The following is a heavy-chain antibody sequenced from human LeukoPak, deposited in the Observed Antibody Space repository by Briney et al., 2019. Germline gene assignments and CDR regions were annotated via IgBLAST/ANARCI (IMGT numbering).Heavy chain of an antibody. Sequence: PSQTLSLTCTVSGGYISSGGYYWSWIRQPPGKGLEWIGYIYHSGSTYYNPSLKSRVTISVDRSKNQFSLKLSSVTAADTAVYYCARVLRAQLVDYFDYWGQGTLVTVSS. D-gene: IGHD6-6*01. CDR3: ARVLRAQLVDYFDY. J-gene: IGHJ4*02. V-gene: IGHV4-30-2*01. CDR2: IYHSGST. CDR1: GGYISSGGYY.